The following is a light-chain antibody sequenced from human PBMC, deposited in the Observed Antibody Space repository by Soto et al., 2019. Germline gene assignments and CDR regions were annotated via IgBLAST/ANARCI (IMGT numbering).Light chain of an antibody. J-gene: IGLJ2*01. CDR2: EDN. CDR3: QSYDRSVVI. Sequence: NFMLTQPHSVSESPGKTVTLSCIRSSGIIASNYVQWYQQRPGSAPTTVIYEDNQRPSGVPDRFSGSIDSSSNSASLTISGLKTEDEADYYCQSYDRSVVIFGGGTKVTVL. V-gene: IGLV6-57*04. CDR1: SGIIASNY.